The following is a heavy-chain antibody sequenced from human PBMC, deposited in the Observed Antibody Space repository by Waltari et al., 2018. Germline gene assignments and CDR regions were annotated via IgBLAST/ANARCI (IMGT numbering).Heavy chain of an antibody. CDR1: GGSISRYY. J-gene: IGHJ4*02. CDR3: ARLGRIGASPQTYYCDY. Sequence: QVQLQESGPGLVKPSETLSLTCTVSGGSISRYYWSWIRQPPGKGLEWIGYISYSGSTNYHPSLKSRVTISVDTSKNQFSLKLSSVSAADTAVYYCARLGRIGASPQTYYCDYWGQGTLVTVSS. V-gene: IGHV4-59*08. CDR2: ISYSGST. D-gene: IGHD5-12*01.